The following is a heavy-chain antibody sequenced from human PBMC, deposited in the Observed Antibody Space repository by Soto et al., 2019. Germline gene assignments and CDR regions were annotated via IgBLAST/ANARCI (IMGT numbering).Heavy chain of an antibody. D-gene: IGHD5-18*01. CDR1: GFTVSSNY. Sequence: EVQLVESGGGLIQPGGSLRLSCAASGFTVSSNYMSWVRQAPGKGLEWVSVIYSGGSTYYADSVKGRFTISRDNSKNTLYLQMNSLRAEDTVVYYWARDDTALVATGGGDYWGQGTLVTVSS. V-gene: IGHV3-53*01. J-gene: IGHJ4*02. CDR2: IYSGGST. CDR3: ARDDTALVATGGGDY.